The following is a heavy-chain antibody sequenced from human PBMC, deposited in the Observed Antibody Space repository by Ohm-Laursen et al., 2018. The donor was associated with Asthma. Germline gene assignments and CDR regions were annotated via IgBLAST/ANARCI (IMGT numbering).Heavy chain of an antibody. CDR2: ISYGGSKK. J-gene: IGHJ6*02. V-gene: IGHV3-30*03. D-gene: IGHD1-26*01. CDR1: GFSFSSYA. CDR3: AREWGGMDV. Sequence: SLRLSCAASGFSFSSYAMHWVRQAPGMGLEWVAVISYGGSKKFYADSVKGRFTISRDNSKNTLYLQMNNLRVEDTAVYYCAREWGGMDVWGPGATVTVSS.